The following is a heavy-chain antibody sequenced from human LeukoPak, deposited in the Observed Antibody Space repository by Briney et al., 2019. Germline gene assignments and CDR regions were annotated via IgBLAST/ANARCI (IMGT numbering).Heavy chain of an antibody. CDR3: ARDRMDTGTYFDY. V-gene: IGHV1-69*04. D-gene: IGHD5-18*01. CDR1: GGTFSSYA. CDR2: IIPILGIV. J-gene: IGHJ4*02. Sequence: GASVKVSCKASGGTFSSYAISWVQQAPGQGLEWMGRIIPILGIVNYAQKFQGRVTITADKSTSTAYMELSSLRSDDTAMYYCARDRMDTGTYFDYWGQGTLVTVSS.